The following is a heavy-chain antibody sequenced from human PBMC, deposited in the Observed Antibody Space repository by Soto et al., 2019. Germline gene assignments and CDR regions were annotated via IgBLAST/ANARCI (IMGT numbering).Heavy chain of an antibody. Sequence: ASVKVSCKASGFTFTSSAVQWVRQARGQRLEWIGWIVVGSGNTNYAQKFQERVTITRDMSTSTAYMELSSLRSEDTAVYYCAADKSIVRFGEWHGMDVWGQGTTVTVSS. V-gene: IGHV1-58*01. D-gene: IGHD3-10*01. J-gene: IGHJ6*02. CDR1: GFTFTSSA. CDR2: IVVGSGNT. CDR3: AADKSIVRFGEWHGMDV.